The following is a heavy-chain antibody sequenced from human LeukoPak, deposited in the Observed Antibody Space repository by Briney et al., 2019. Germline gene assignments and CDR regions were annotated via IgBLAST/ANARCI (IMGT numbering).Heavy chain of an antibody. J-gene: IGHJ4*02. CDR3: ARENYDILTGPLDY. D-gene: IGHD3-9*01. CDR1: GFTFSSYS. V-gene: IGHV3-21*01. Sequence: PGGSLRLSCAASGFTFSSYSMNWVRQAPGKGLEWVSSISSSSSYIYYADSVKGRFTISRDNAMNSLYLQMNSLRAEDTAVYYCARENYDILTGPLDYWGQGTLVTVSS. CDR2: ISSSSSYI.